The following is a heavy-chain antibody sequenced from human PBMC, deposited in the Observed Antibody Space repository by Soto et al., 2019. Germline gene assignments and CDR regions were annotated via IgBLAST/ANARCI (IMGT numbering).Heavy chain of an antibody. CDR1: GFAFSSYG. J-gene: IGHJ4*02. CDR2: ISYDGSLQ. V-gene: IGHV3-30*03. D-gene: IGHD5-18*01. Sequence: QAQLVESGGGVVQPGRSLRLSCAASGFAFSSYGMHWVRQAPGTGLEWVAVISYDGSLQHYADTVKGRFTISRDNSKNMLLLQMSSLRAEDTAVYYCVSDRGYGHASVPYSWVQGTLVSVSS. CDR3: VSDRGYGHASVPYS.